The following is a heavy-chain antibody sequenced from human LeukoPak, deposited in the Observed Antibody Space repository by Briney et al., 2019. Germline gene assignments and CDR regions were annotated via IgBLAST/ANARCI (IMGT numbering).Heavy chain of an antibody. CDR2: IRYDGSNK. D-gene: IGHD1-26*01. CDR1: GFTFSNYG. CDR3: AKRVGATGYYYYYMDV. V-gene: IGHV3-30*02. J-gene: IGHJ6*03. Sequence: GGSLRLSCAASGFTFSNYGMHWVRQAPGKGLEWVAFIRYDGSNKYYADSVKGRFTISRDNSKNTLYLQMNSLRAEDTAVYYCAKRVGATGYYYYYMDVWGKGTTVTISS.